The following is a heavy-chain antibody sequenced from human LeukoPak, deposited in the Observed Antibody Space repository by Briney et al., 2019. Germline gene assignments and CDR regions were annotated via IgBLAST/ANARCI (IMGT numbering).Heavy chain of an antibody. CDR1: GYTLPSYY. D-gene: IGHD3-10*01. J-gene: IGHJ4*02. Sequence: GASVKFSCKASGYTLPSYYMHWVRHAPGQGLEWMGKINPSSGATSNAQKFQGRVTMTRDTSTSTVYMELTSLRSEDTAVYYCAREFRSYSDYWGQGTLVTVSS. CDR2: INPSSGAT. CDR3: AREFRSYSDY. V-gene: IGHV1-46*01.